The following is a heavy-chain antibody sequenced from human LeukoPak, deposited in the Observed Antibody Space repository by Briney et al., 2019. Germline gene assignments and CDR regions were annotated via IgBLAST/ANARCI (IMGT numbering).Heavy chain of an antibody. CDR3: ATSRTMVRGVIYFDFDY. CDR2: FDPEDGET. CDR1: GYTLTELS. Sequence: ASVTVSCKVSGYTLTELSMHWVRQAPGKGLEWMGGFDPEDGETIYAQKFQGRVTMTEDTSTDTAYMELSSLRSEDTAVYYCATSRTMVRGVIYFDFDYWGQGTLVTVSS. J-gene: IGHJ4*02. V-gene: IGHV1-24*01. D-gene: IGHD3-10*01.